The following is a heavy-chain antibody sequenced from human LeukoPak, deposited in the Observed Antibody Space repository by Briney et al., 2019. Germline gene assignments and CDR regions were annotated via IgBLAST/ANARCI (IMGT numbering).Heavy chain of an antibody. CDR2: INHSGST. CDR1: GGSFSGYY. Sequence: PSETLSLTCAVYGGSFSGYYWSWIRQPPGKGLEWIGEINHSGSTNYNPSLKSRVTISVDTSKTQFSLKLSSVTAADTAVFYCARLDIGDSGNPNWFDPWGQGTLVTVSS. V-gene: IGHV4-34*01. D-gene: IGHD5-12*01. J-gene: IGHJ5*02. CDR3: ARLDIGDSGNPNWFDP.